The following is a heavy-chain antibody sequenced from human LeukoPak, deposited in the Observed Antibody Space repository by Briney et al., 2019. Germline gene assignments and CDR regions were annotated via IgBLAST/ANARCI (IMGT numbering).Heavy chain of an antibody. CDR3: ARDYLGFGESGFDY. CDR1: GFSFSDHN. J-gene: IGHJ4*02. V-gene: IGHV3-21*01. CDR2: ISSRSNYT. D-gene: IGHD3-10*01. Sequence: KTGGSLRLSCAVSGFSFSDHNMNWVRQAPGKGLEWVASISSRSNYTYYADSLKGRVTVSRDNARNSLFLQMTSLRAEDTAVYYCARDYLGFGESGFDYWGQGTQVIVSS.